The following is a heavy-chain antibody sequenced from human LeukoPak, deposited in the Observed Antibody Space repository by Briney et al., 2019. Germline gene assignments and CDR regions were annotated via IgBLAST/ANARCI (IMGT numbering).Heavy chain of an antibody. Sequence: PGGSLRLSCAASGFTFSSYSMNWVRQAPGKGLEWVSSISSSSSYIYYADSVKGRFTISRDNAKNSLYLQMNSLRAEDTAVYYFARDGFIVVVPAARYMDVGGKGPPVTVS. CDR1: GFTFSSYS. V-gene: IGHV3-21*01. J-gene: IGHJ6*03. CDR3: ARDGFIVVVPAARYMDV. CDR2: ISSSSSYI. D-gene: IGHD2-2*01.